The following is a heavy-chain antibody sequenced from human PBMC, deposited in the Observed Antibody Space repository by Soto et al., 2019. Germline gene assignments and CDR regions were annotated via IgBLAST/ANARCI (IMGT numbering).Heavy chain of an antibody. CDR2: IFWDKND. J-gene: IGHJ4*02. CDR3: TQIYGSGSWGWDFHS. CDR1: GFSRITRVG. D-gene: IGHD1-26*01. Sequence: QITLKESGPSLVRPTETLTLTCTFSGFSRITRVGVGWVRQPPGKALECLAVIFWDKNDSYRPSLQTRVTISKDTSEAHVVLTLTNMDPEDTATYFCTQIYGSGSWGWDFHSWGQGTLVTVSS. V-gene: IGHV2-5*02.